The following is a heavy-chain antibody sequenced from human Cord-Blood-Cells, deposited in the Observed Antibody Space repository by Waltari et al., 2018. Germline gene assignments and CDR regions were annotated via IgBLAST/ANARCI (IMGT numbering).Heavy chain of an antibody. CDR3: ARHVYSSSAIDY. CDR1: GGSIRSSSYY. J-gene: IGHJ4*02. Sequence: QLQQQESGPGLVKHSETLSLTVTVSGGSIRSSSYYWGWIRQPPGKGREWIGSIYYSGLTYYHPSRKSRDTTAVDASKPDFSLKLSSVTSADTAVYYCARHVYSSSAIDYWGQGTLVTVSS. D-gene: IGHD6-6*01. CDR2: IYYSGLT. V-gene: IGHV4-39*01.